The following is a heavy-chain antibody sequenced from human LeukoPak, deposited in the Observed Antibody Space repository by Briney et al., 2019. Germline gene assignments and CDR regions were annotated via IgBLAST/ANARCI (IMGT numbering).Heavy chain of an antibody. CDR3: ARGIGHPGTSDY. V-gene: IGHV3-21*01. CDR2: ITGDSCYI. J-gene: IGHJ4*02. Sequence: GGSLRLSCAASGFTFSDYTLNWVRQPPGKGLEWLSSITGDSCYIYYADSVKGRFTVSRDNAKNPLYLHINSLRAEDPDVYYCARGIGHPGTSDYWGQGTLVTVSS. CDR1: GFTFSDYT. D-gene: IGHD1-1*01.